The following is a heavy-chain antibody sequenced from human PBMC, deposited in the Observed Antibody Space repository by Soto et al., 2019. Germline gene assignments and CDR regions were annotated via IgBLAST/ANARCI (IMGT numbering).Heavy chain of an antibody. J-gene: IGHJ3*02. CDR1: GFTFSSCG. CDR3: VTSGGSGRSGSYEVFDI. V-gene: IGHV3-7*01. Sequence: GGSLRLSCAASGFTFSSCGVHWVRQAPGKGLEWLANIKEDGRETSYVDYVKGRFTISRDNSKDSLYLQMSGLRAEDTAVYYCVTSGGSGRSGSYEVFDIWGQGTMVTVSS. CDR2: IKEDGRET. D-gene: IGHD3-10*01.